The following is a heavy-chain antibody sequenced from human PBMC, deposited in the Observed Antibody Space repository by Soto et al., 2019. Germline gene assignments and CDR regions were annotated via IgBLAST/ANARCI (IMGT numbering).Heavy chain of an antibody. V-gene: IGHV1-18*04. CDR3: ARGYCSSTSCYMFDY. D-gene: IGHD2-2*02. CDR2: ISAYNGNT. J-gene: IGHJ4*02. CDR1: GYTFTSYG. Sequence: ASVKVSCKASGYTFTSYGISWVRQAPGQGLEWMGWISAYNGNTNYAQKLQGRVTMTTDTSTSTAYMELRSLRSDDTAVYYCARGYCSSTSCYMFDYWGQGTLVTVSS.